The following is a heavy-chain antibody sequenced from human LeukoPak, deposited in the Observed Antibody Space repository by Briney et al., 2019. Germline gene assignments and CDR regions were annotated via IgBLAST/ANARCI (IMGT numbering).Heavy chain of an antibody. CDR3: ARVTAVAGTFVDY. CDR2: ISSSGSTI. Sequence: GGSLRLSCAASGFTFSDYYMSWIRQAPGKGLERVSYISSSGSTIYYADSVKGRFTISRDNAKNSLYLQMNSLRAEDTAVYYCARVTAVAGTFVDYWGQGTLVTVSS. D-gene: IGHD6-19*01. CDR1: GFTFSDYY. J-gene: IGHJ4*02. V-gene: IGHV3-11*01.